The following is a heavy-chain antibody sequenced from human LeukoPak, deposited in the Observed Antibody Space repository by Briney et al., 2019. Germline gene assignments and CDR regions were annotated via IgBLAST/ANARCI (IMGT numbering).Heavy chain of an antibody. Sequence: GGSLRLSCAAFGFTFSGYGMSWVRQAPGKGLEWVSGSTGSDTTHYADSVEGRFTLSRDNSKNTLYLQMNSLRAEDTAVYYCARDPYDSSDVCDYWGQGTLVTVSS. CDR3: ARDPYDSSDVCDY. J-gene: IGHJ4*02. CDR2: STGSDTT. V-gene: IGHV3-23*01. D-gene: IGHD3-22*01. CDR1: GFTFSGYG.